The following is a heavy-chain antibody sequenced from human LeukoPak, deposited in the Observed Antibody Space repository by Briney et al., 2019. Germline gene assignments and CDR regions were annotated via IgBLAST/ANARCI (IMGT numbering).Heavy chain of an antibody. CDR1: GFSINTYT. CDR2: IRNSDGMT. V-gene: IGHV3-23*01. CDR3: AKSGYNRFDY. J-gene: IGHJ4*02. D-gene: IGHD5-24*01. Sequence: GQSLRLSCDASGFSINTYTVYWVRQAPGQGLEWVSGIRNSDGMTYYADSVRGRFTISTDNSKNTLYLQMNSLRAEDTAVYYCAKSGYNRFDYWGQGTLVTVSS.